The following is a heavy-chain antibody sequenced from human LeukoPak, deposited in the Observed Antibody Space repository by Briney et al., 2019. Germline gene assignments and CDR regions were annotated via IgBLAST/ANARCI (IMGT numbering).Heavy chain of an antibody. V-gene: IGHV3-48*03. CDR1: GFTFSSYE. CDR2: ISSSGSTI. J-gene: IGHJ4*02. Sequence: GGSLRLSCAASGFTFSSYEMNWVRQAPGKGLEWVSYISSSGSTIYYAVSVKGRFTISRDNAKNSLYLQMNSLRAEDTAVYYCARVSLVWGSYWRYFDYWGQGTLVTVSS. CDR3: ARVSLVWGSYWRYFDY. D-gene: IGHD3-16*01.